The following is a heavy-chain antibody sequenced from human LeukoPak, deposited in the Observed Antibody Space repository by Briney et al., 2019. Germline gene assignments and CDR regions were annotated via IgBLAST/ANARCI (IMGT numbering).Heavy chain of an antibody. V-gene: IGHV3-15*01. D-gene: IGHD3-10*01. CDR1: GFTFSNAW. Sequence: GGSLRLSCAASGFTFSNAWMSWVRQAPGKGLEWVGRIKSKTDGGTTDYAAPVKGRFTISRDDSKKTLYLQMNSLKTEDTAVYYCTTLNGGGGGPILWFGELLRDDAFDIWGQGTMVTVSS. CDR3: TTLNGGGGGPILWFGELLRDDAFDI. J-gene: IGHJ3*02. CDR2: IKSKTDGGTT.